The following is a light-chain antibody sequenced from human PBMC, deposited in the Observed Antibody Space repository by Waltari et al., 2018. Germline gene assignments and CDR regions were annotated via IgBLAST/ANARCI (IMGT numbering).Light chain of an antibody. CDR3: QLLNSSQWT. J-gene: IGKJ1*01. CDR1: QGISDF. CDR2: AAS. V-gene: IGKV1-9*01. Sequence: IQLTQSPSSLSASVGDSVTITCRASQGISDFLAWYQQKPGKAPKLLIYAASTLQSGVPSRFSGSGSGTDFTLTITSLQPEDFATYYCQLLNSSQWTFGQGTKVEIK.